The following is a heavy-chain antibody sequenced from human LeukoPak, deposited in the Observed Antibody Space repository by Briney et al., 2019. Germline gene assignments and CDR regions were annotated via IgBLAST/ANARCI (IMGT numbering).Heavy chain of an antibody. D-gene: IGHD3-22*01. CDR2: ISYDGSNK. CDR1: GFTFSSYA. CDR3: ARVRTTMIVVGPFDY. Sequence: GSLRLSCAASGFTFSSYAMHWVRQAPGKGLEWVAVISYDGSNKYYADSVKGRFTISRDNSKNTLYLQMNSLRAEDTAVYYCARVRTTMIVVGPFDYWGQGTLVTVSS. V-gene: IGHV3-30-3*01. J-gene: IGHJ4*02.